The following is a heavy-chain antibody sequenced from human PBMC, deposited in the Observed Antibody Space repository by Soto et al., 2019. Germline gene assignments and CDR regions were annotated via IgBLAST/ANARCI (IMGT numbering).Heavy chain of an antibody. CDR2: IYHSGST. J-gene: IGHJ4*02. Sequence: SETLSLTCAVSGGSISSGGYSWSWIRQPPGKGLEWIGYIYHSGSTYYNPSLKSRVTISVDRSKNQFSLKLSSVTAADTAVYYCARSRGGYNYAQSFDDWGQGTLVPVSS. D-gene: IGHD5-12*01. V-gene: IGHV4-30-2*01. CDR1: GGSISSGGYS. CDR3: ARSRGGYNYAQSFDD.